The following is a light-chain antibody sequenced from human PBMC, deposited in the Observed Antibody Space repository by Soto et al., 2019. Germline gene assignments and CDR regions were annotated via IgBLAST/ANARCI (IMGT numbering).Light chain of an antibody. CDR2: DAS. CDR3: QQYNSYWT. V-gene: IGKV1-5*01. J-gene: IGKJ1*01. CDR1: QNINNW. Sequence: DIKMNQSPSTLSASIGDRVTIPCRASQNINNWIAWYQQKPGKAPKFLIYDASTLESGVPSRFSGSGSGTEFTLTISSLQPDDFATYYCQQYNSYWTFGQGTKVDIK.